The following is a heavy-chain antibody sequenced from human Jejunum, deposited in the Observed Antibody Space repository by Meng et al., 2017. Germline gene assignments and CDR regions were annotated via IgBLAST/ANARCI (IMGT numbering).Heavy chain of an antibody. Sequence: GESLKISCGASTFRFKSYAMTWVRQAPGKGLEWVSAIRDDYGSTYYAESVEGRFSISSDDSKNTLFLEMNSLRVEDTAVYYYARTPLYDSYGSCCGLFHCGMDVWGQGTTVTVSS. CDR2: IRDDYGST. CDR3: ARTPLYDSYGSCCGLFHCGMDV. V-gene: IGHV3-23*01. D-gene: IGHD3-22*01. J-gene: IGHJ6*02. CDR1: TFRFKSYA.